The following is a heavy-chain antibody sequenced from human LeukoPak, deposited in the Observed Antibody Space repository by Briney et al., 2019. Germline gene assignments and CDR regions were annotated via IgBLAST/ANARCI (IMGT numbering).Heavy chain of an antibody. J-gene: IGHJ6*03. CDR3: AKDGVILAPGVYWYMDV. V-gene: IGHV3-30*02. D-gene: IGHD3-16*02. CDR2: IRNDGAET. CDR1: GFTFSSYW. Sequence: GGSLRLSCAASGFTFSSYWMSWVRQAPGKGLEWVAFIRNDGAETYYADSAKGRFTISRDNSRNTLYLQMNSLTAEDTAVFYCAKDGVILAPGVYWYMDVWGRGTTVTVSS.